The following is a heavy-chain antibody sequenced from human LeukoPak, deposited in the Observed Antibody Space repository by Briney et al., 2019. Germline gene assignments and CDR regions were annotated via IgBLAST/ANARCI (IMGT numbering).Heavy chain of an antibody. V-gene: IGHV3-21*01. J-gene: IGHJ5*02. CDR2: ISSTGAYI. CDR1: GFIFSSDS. D-gene: IGHD2-2*01. CDR3: ARAYDTSWHNFDL. Sequence: GGSLRLSCATSGFIFSSDSMTWVRQAPGKGLEWVSSISSTGAYIYYADSLKGRFTISRDNAKNSLYLQMNSLRADDTAVYYCARAYDTSWHNFDLWGQGSLVIVSS.